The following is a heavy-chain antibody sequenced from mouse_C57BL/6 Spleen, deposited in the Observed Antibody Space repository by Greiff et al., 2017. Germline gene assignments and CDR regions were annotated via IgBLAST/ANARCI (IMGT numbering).Heavy chain of an antibody. CDR3: AGCGGYGQFGD. Sequence: QVQLQQSGAELARPGASVKMSCKASGYTFTSYTMHWVKQRPGQGLAWIGYINPSSGYTQYNQKFKDKATLTAYKSSSTAYMQLSSLTSDDSAVYYCAGCGGYGQFGDWGQGTLVTVSA. V-gene: IGHV1-4*01. CDR1: GYTFTSYT. CDR2: INPSSGYT. J-gene: IGHJ3*01. D-gene: IGHD2-2*01.